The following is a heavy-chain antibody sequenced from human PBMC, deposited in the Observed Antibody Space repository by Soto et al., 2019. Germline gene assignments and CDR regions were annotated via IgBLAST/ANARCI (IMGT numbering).Heavy chain of an antibody. CDR3: ARGTAVDAFDI. Sequence: EVQLVESGGGLVKPGGSLRLSFAASGFTFSSYSMNWVRQAPGKGLEWVSSISSSSSYIYYADSVKGRFTISRDNAKNSLYLQMNSLRAEDTAVYYCARGTAVDAFDIWGQGTMVTVSS. J-gene: IGHJ3*02. V-gene: IGHV3-21*01. CDR1: GFTFSSYS. CDR2: ISSSSSYI. D-gene: IGHD4-17*01.